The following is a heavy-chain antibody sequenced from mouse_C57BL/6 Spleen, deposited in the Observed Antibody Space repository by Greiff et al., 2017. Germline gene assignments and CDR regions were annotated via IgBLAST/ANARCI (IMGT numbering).Heavy chain of an antibody. D-gene: IGHD3-3*01. CDR3: ARRIGDVEDYYAMDY. V-gene: IGHV8-12*01. J-gene: IGHJ4*01. CDR1: GFSLSTSGMG. CDR2: IYWDDDK. Sequence: ESGPGILQSSQTLSLTCSFSGFSLSTSGMGVSWIRQPSGKGLEWLAHIYWDDDKRYNPSLKSRLTISKDTSRNQVFLKITSVDTADTATYYCARRIGDVEDYYAMDYWGQGTSVTVSS.